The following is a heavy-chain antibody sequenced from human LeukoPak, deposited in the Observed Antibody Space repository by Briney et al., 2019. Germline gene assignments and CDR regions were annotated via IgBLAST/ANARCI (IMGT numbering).Heavy chain of an antibody. Sequence: SQTLSLTCAISGDSVSSNSATWDWIRQSPSRGLEWLGRTYYRSKWYNDYAVSLKSRDTINPDTSKNQFSLQLNSVTPEDTAVYYCAREGSDGYLFDYWGQGSLVIVSS. CDR2: TYYRSKWYN. J-gene: IGHJ4*02. D-gene: IGHD3-16*01. CDR1: GDSVSSNSAT. CDR3: AREGSDGYLFDY. V-gene: IGHV6-1*01.